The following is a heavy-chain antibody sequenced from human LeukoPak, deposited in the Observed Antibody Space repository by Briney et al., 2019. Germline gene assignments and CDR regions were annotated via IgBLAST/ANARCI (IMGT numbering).Heavy chain of an antibody. CDR2: ISRSGSTI. CDR3: AREGIAAGFDP. D-gene: IGHD6-13*01. CDR1: GFTFSSYE. V-gene: IGHV3-48*03. Sequence: GGSLRLSYAASGFTFSSYEMNWVRQAPGKGLEWVSYISRSGSTIYYADSVKGRFTISRDNAKNSLYLQMNSLRAEDMAVYYCAREGIAAGFDPWGQGTLVTVSS. J-gene: IGHJ5*02.